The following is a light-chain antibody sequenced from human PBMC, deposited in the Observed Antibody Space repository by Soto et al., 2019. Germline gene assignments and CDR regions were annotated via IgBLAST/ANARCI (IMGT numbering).Light chain of an antibody. V-gene: IGKV3-20*01. CDR2: GAS. CDR3: QQYGVSPYT. Sequence: EIVLTQSPGTLSLSPGERATLSCRASQSVRSGYLAWYQQKRCQAPRLLIYGASSRATGIPDRFSGSGSGTDFTLTISRLEPEDFAVFYCQQYGVSPYTFGQGTKLEIK. CDR1: QSVRSGY. J-gene: IGKJ2*01.